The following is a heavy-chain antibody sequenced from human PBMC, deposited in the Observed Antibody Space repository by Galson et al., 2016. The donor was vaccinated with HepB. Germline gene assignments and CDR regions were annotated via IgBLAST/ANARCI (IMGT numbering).Heavy chain of an antibody. CDR1: GFTFNNYG. Sequence: SLRLSCAASGFTFNNYGMTWVRQAPGKGLEVVSSISRSGDSRDYADSVKGRFTISRDNSKNTLSLQMNSLRAEDTPIYHCVGGKWGAFAFYIWGQGTMVTVSS. D-gene: IGHD3-16*01. CDR3: VGGKWGAFAFYI. CDR2: ISRSGDSR. V-gene: IGHV3-23*01. J-gene: IGHJ3*02.